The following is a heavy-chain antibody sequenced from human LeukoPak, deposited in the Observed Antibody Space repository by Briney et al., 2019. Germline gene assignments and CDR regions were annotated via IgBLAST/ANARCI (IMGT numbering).Heavy chain of an antibody. J-gene: IGHJ4*02. Sequence: SETLSLTCTVSGGSISTSSYYWGWIRQPPGKGLEWIGSIYYSGSTYYNPSPKSRVAISVDTSKNQFSLKLSSVTAADTAVYYCARWGGDLDYYFDYWGQGTLVTVSS. V-gene: IGHV4-39*01. D-gene: IGHD3-16*01. CDR2: IYYSGST. CDR1: GGSISTSSYY. CDR3: ARWGGDLDYYFDY.